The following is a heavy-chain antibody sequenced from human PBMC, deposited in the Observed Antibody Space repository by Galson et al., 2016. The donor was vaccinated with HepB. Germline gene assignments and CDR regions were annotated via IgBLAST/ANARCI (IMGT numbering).Heavy chain of an antibody. Sequence: PALVKPTQTLTLTCTFSGFSLNITGEGVAWIRQPPGKALEWLAFIYWDDDKRFSPSLRSRLTITKDTSKKQVFLTMTDMDPVDTATYYCAQTYYDSIWQNHRPYFDYWGQGTLVTVSS. CDR1: GFSLNITGEG. CDR3: AQTYYDSIWQNHRPYFDY. V-gene: IGHV2-5*02. D-gene: IGHD3-16*01. J-gene: IGHJ4*02. CDR2: IYWDDDK.